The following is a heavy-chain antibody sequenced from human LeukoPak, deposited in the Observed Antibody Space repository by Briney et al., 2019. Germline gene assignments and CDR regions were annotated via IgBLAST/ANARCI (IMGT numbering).Heavy chain of an antibody. D-gene: IGHD1-1*01. J-gene: IGHJ6*03. CDR2: INHSGST. CDR3: ARGLTQPPRNYYYYYYMDV. Sequence: PSETLSLTCIVSGGSISSSSYYWGWIRQPPGKGLEWIGEINHSGSTNYNPSLKSRVTISVDTSKNQFSLKLSSVTAADTAVYYCARGLTQPPRNYYYYYYMDVWGKGTTVTVSS. V-gene: IGHV4-39*07. CDR1: GGSISSSSYY.